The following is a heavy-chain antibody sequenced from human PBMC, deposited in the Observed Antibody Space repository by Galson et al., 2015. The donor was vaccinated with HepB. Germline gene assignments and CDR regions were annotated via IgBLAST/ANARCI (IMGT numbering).Heavy chain of an antibody. V-gene: IGHV3-33*01. J-gene: IGHJ4*02. CDR3: ARDRDSSGYYFPFDY. CDR1: GFTFSSYG. D-gene: IGHD3-22*01. Sequence: SLRLSCAASGFTFSSYGMHWVRQAPGKGLEWVAVIWYDGSNKYYADSVKGRFTISRDNSKNTLYLQMNSLRAEDTAVYYCARDRDSSGYYFPFDYWGQGTLVTVSS. CDR2: IWYDGSNK.